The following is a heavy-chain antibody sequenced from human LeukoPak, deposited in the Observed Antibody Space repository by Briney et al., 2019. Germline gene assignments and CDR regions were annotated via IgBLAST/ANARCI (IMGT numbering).Heavy chain of an antibody. J-gene: IGHJ4*02. CDR1: GFTFTSSA. CDR2: IVVGSGNT. Sequence: GASVKVSCKASGFTFTSSAMQWVRQARGQRLEWIGWIVVGSGNTNYAQKFQERVTITRDMSTSTAYMELSSLRSEDTAVYYCARVSLSSSWALDYWGQGTLVTVSS. V-gene: IGHV1-58*02. D-gene: IGHD6-13*01. CDR3: ARVSLSSSWALDY.